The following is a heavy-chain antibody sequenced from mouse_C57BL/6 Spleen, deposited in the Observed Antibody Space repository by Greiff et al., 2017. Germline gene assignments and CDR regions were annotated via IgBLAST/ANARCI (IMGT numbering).Heavy chain of an antibody. CDR2: IRLKSDNYAT. CDR3: TSEDYYDAMDY. CDR1: GFTFSNYW. V-gene: IGHV6-3*01. D-gene: IGHD2-4*01. J-gene: IGHJ4*01. Sequence: DVKLQESGGGLVQPGGSMKLSCVASGFTFSNYWMNWVRQSPEKGLEWVAQIRLKSDNYATHYAESVKGRFTISRDDSKSSVYLQMNNLRAEDTGIYYCTSEDYYDAMDYWGQGTSVTVSS.